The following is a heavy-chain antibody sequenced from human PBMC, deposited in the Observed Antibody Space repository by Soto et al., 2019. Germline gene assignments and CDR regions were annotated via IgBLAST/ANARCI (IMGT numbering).Heavy chain of an antibody. CDR3: ARGGTGYFNPFDY. D-gene: IGHD3-9*01. V-gene: IGHV1-69*13. Sequence: SVKVSCKASGGTFSSYAISWVRQAPGQGLEWMGGIIPIFGTANYAQKFQGRVTITADESTSTAYMELSSLRSEDTAVYYCARGGTGYFNPFDYWGQGTLVTVSS. CDR2: IIPIFGTA. J-gene: IGHJ4*02. CDR1: GGTFSSYA.